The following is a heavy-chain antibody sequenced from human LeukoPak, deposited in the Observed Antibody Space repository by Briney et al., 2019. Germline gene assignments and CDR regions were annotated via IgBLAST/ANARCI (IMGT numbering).Heavy chain of an antibody. D-gene: IGHD5-18*01. CDR1: GFTFTNVW. V-gene: IGHV3-23*01. CDR2: ISGSGGST. J-gene: IGHJ5*02. Sequence: PGGSLRLSCAASGFTFTNVWMNWVRQAPGKGLEWVSAISGSGGSTYYADSVKGRFTISRDNSKNTLYLQMNSLRAEDTAVYYCAKDYSYGYWWFDPWGQGSLVTVSS. CDR3: AKDYSYGYWWFDP.